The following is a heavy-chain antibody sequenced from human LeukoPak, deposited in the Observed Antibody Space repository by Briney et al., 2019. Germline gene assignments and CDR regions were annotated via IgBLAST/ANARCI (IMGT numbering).Heavy chain of an antibody. J-gene: IGHJ4*02. CDR2: IYYSGST. CDR3: ARQRSPRAFDY. Sequence: KASQTLSLTCTVSGGSISSGGYYWSWIRQHPGKGLEWIGYIYYSGSTYYNPSLKRRVTISVATSKNQFSLKLSSVTAADTAVYYCARQRSPRAFDYWGQGTLVTVSS. CDR1: GGSISSGGYY. D-gene: IGHD2-15*01. V-gene: IGHV4-31*03.